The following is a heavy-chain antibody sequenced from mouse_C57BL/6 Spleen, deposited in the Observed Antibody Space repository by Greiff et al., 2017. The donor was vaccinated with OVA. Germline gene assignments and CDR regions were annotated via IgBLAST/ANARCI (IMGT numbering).Heavy chain of an antibody. CDR3: ARPPIGYGSSYGYFDV. V-gene: IGHV7-3*01. D-gene: IGHD1-1*01. CDR2: IRNKANGHTT. J-gene: IGHJ1*03. Sequence: EVQLVESGGGLVQPGGSLSLSCAASEFTFTDYYMSWVRQPPGKALEWLGFIRNKANGHTTEYSASVKGRFTISRDNSQSILYLQMNALRAEDSATYYCARPPIGYGSSYGYFDVWGTGTTVTVSS. CDR1: EFTFTDYY.